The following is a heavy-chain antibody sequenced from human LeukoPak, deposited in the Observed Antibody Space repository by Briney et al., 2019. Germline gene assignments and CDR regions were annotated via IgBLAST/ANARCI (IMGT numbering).Heavy chain of an antibody. D-gene: IGHD2-21*02. Sequence: ASVKVSCKASGGTFSSYAISWVRQATGQGLEWMGWMNPNSGNTGYAQKFQGRVTMTRNTSISTAYMELSSLRSEDTAVYYCARGRGVVTRYYYYMDVWGKGTTVTVSS. V-gene: IGHV1-8*02. CDR1: GGTFSSYA. J-gene: IGHJ6*03. CDR3: ARGRGVVTRYYYYMDV. CDR2: MNPNSGNT.